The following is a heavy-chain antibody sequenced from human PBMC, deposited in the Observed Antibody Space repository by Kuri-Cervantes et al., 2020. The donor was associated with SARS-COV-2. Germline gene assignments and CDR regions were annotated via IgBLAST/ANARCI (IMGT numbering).Heavy chain of an antibody. CDR3: ARARTIAAHPENWFDP. CDR2: ISSSSYI. CDR1: GFTFSSYS. J-gene: IGHJ5*02. D-gene: IGHD6-6*01. Sequence: GGSLRLSCAASGFTFSSYSMNWVRQAPGKGLEWVSFISSSSYIYYADSVKGRFTISRDNAKNSLYLQMNSLRAEDTAVYYCARARTIAAHPENWFDPWGQGTLVTVSS. V-gene: IGHV3-21*01.